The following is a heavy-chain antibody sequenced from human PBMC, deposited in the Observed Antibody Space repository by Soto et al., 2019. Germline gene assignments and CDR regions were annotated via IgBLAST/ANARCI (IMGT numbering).Heavy chain of an antibody. CDR3: ARAGYSSSWYLHYGMDV. J-gene: IGHJ6*01. V-gene: IGHV1-18*04. Sequence: ASVKVSCKASGYTFTSYGFTWVRQAPGQGLEWMGWISAYNGNTNYAQKLQGRVTMTTDTSTSTAYMELSSLRSEDTAVYYCARAGYSSSWYLHYGMDVWGQGTTVTVSS. CDR1: GYTFTSYG. CDR2: ISAYNGNT. D-gene: IGHD6-13*01.